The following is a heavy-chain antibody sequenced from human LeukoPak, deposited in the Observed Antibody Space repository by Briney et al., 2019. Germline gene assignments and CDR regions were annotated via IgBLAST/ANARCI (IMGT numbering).Heavy chain of an antibody. J-gene: IGHJ3*02. CDR3: ARDTWLGTGGSFDI. D-gene: IGHD2-8*02. Sequence: PGGSLRLSCAASGFTLSNYAMSWVRQAPGKGLEWVSGISGSGDNTYYADSVKGRFTISRDSSKNTLYLQMNSLRVEDTALYYCARDTWLGTGGSFDIWGQGTMVIASS. CDR1: GFTLSNYA. CDR2: ISGSGDNT. V-gene: IGHV3-23*01.